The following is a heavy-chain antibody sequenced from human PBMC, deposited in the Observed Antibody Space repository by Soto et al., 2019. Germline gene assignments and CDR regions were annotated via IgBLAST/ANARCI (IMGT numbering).Heavy chain of an antibody. Sequence: PSETLSLTCSVSGGSINNYYWSWIRQPPXKGLEWLGYIFDSGNAYYNPPLNSRVTISVDTAKSQFSLELHSVSAADTAVYYCARTELDCRSPIRPTYFDFPDRGTLLTVSS. D-gene: IGHD2-21*01. CDR2: IFDSGNA. V-gene: IGHV4-59*08. CDR3: ARTELDCRSPIRPTYFDF. CDR1: GGSINNYY. J-gene: IGHJ4*02.